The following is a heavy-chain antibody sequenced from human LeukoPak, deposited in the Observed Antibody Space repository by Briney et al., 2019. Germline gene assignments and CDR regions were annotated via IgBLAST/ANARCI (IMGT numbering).Heavy chain of an antibody. D-gene: IGHD6-19*01. CDR1: GGSISSGSYY. Sequence: SETLSLTCTVSGGSISSGSYYWGWIRQPPGKGLEWIGSIYYSGSTYYNPSLKSRVTISVDTSKNQFSLKLSSVTAADTAVYYCARDGPFKYSTGWFFDYWGQGTLVTVSS. CDR2: IYYSGST. CDR3: ARDGPFKYSTGWFFDY. J-gene: IGHJ4*02. V-gene: IGHV4-39*07.